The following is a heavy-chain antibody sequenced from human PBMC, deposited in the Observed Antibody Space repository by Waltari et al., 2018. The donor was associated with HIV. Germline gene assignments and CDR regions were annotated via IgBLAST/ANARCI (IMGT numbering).Heavy chain of an antibody. J-gene: IGHJ4*02. D-gene: IGHD2-15*01. CDR1: GCPISRCSFF. Sequence: QVQLQESGPGLVKPSQTLSLTCTVSGCPISRCSFFRRWIRHPPGKGLEWIGRIYTSGSTNYNPSLKSRVTISVDTSKNQFSLKLSSVTAADTAVYYCAREEFCSGGSCHGVGYWGQGTLVTVSS. CDR2: IYTSGST. V-gene: IGHV4-61*02. CDR3: AREEFCSGGSCHGVGY.